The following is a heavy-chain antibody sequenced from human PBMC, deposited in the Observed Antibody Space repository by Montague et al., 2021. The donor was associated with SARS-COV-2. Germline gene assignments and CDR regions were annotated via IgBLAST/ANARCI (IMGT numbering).Heavy chain of an antibody. CDR1: GASVTSTNW. CDR3: ASPKEGSGYYRPFDY. J-gene: IGHJ4*02. D-gene: IGHD3-22*01. Sequence: SETLSLTCGVSGASVTSTNWWSWVRQPTGKGPEWIGEIYHTGNTYYSPSLKSRVYISLDKSKNQLSLRLNSVTAADTAVYYCASPKEGSGYYRPFDYWGQGILVTVSS. CDR2: IYHTGNT. V-gene: IGHV4-4*02.